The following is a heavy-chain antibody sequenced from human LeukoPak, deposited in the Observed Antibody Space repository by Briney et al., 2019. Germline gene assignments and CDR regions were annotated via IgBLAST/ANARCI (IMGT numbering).Heavy chain of an antibody. D-gene: IGHD3-10*01. Sequence: QAGGSLRLSCAASGFTFSSYAMSWVRQAPGKGLEWVSAISGSGGSTYYADSGKGRFTISRDNSKNTLYLQMNSLRAEDTAVYYCAKWAGAFYYYYGMDVWGQGTTVTVSS. CDR1: GFTFSSYA. J-gene: IGHJ6*02. CDR3: AKWAGAFYYYYGMDV. V-gene: IGHV3-23*01. CDR2: ISGSGGST.